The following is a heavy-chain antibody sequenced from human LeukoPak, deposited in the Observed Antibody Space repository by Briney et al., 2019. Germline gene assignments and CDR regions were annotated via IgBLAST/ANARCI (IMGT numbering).Heavy chain of an antibody. V-gene: IGHV1-69*13. CDR3: ARDQMGPGSAFDI. D-gene: IGHD5-24*01. CDR1: VGTFSSYA. Sequence: SVKGSCKASVGTFSSYAISWVRQTPGQGLEWMGGIIPIFGTANYAQKFQGRVTITADESTSTAHMELSSLRSEDTAVYYCARDQMGPGSAFDIWGQGKMVTVSS. CDR2: IIPIFGTA. J-gene: IGHJ3*02.